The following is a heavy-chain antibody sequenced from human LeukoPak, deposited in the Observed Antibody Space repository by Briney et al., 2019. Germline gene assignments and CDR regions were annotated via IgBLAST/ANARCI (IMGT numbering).Heavy chain of an antibody. CDR2: INPYSGDT. V-gene: IGHV1-2*06. D-gene: IGHD6-13*01. Sequence: ASVKVSCKASVYTFTGYHIDWVRQAPGQGLEWMGRINPYSGDTNFAQKFQGRVTMTRDTSITTAYMDLSSLTPDDTAVYFCARDQGSLTRSWYTGYWGQGTQVTVSS. CDR3: ARDQGSLTRSWYTGY. CDR1: VYTFTGYH. J-gene: IGHJ4*02.